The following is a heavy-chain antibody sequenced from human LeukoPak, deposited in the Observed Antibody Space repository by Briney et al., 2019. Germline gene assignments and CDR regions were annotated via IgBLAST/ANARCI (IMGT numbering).Heavy chain of an antibody. CDR2: IIPIFGTA. Sequence: GASVKVSCKASGGTFSSYAISWVRQAPGQGLEWMGGIIPIFGTANYAQKFQGRVTITADESTSTAYMELSSLRSEDTAVNYCARDLRDSSGWDYWGQGTLVTVSS. D-gene: IGHD6-19*01. J-gene: IGHJ4*02. CDR1: GGTFSSYA. CDR3: ARDLRDSSGWDY. V-gene: IGHV1-69*13.